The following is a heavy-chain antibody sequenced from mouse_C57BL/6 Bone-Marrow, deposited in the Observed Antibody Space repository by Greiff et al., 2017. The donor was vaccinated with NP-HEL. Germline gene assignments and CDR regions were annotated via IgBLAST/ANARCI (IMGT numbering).Heavy chain of an antibody. Sequence: VQLQQPGAELVKPGASVKMSCKASGYTFTSYWITWVKQRPGQGLEWIGDIYPGSGSTNYNEKFKSKATLTVDTSSSTAYMQLSSLTSEDSAVYYCARGALYYSKFAFAYWGQGTLVTVSA. CDR1: GYTFTSYW. D-gene: IGHD2-5*01. V-gene: IGHV1-55*01. CDR2: IYPGSGST. J-gene: IGHJ3*01. CDR3: ARGALYYSKFAFAY.